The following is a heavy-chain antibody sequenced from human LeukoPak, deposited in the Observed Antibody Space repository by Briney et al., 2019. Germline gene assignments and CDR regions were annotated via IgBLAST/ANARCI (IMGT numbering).Heavy chain of an antibody. CDR2: ISYDGSNK. CDR1: GFTFSSYG. V-gene: IGHV3-30*18. Sequence: GRSLRLSCAASGFTFSSYGMHWVRQAPGKGLEWVAVISYDGSNKYYADSVKGRFTISRDNSKNTLYLQMNSLRAEDTAVYYCAKQYYDILTSPFDYWGQGTLVTVSS. D-gene: IGHD3-9*01. J-gene: IGHJ4*02. CDR3: AKQYYDILTSPFDY.